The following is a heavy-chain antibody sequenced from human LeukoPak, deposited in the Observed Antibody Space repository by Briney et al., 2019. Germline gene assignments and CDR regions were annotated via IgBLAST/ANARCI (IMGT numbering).Heavy chain of an antibody. CDR1: GGSFSGYY. V-gene: IGHV4-34*01. Sequence: RTSETLSLTCAVYGGSFSGYYWRGIPEPPGRGREWSVEINNMVSAHYTTPPKSRVTISLDTSKKQFSLKLTSVTAADTPVYYCARIWPDLWGRGTLVTVSS. D-gene: IGHD3-10*01. CDR3: ARIWPDL. CDR2: INNMVSA. J-gene: IGHJ2*01.